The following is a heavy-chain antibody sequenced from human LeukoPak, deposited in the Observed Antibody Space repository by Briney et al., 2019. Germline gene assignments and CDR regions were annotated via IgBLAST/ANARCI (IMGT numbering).Heavy chain of an antibody. CDR2: ISYDGSNK. CDR1: GFTFRSYA. CDR3: ARGAPVVAATLVYYYYYGMDV. Sequence: GGTLRLSCAASGFTFRSYAMHWVRQAPGKGLEWVADISYDGSNKYYADSVKGRFTISRDNSKNTLYLQMNSLRAEDTAVYYCARGAPVVAATLVYYYYYGMDVWGQGTTVTVS. J-gene: IGHJ6*02. D-gene: IGHD2-15*01. V-gene: IGHV3-30-3*01.